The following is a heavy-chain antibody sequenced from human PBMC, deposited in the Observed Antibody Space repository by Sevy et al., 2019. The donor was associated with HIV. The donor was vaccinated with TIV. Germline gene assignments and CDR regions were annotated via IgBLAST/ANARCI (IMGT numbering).Heavy chain of an antibody. CDR2: IYYSGNT. D-gene: IGHD3-16*01. CDR1: SGSIGNYY. J-gene: IGHJ4*03. Sequence: SETLSLTCSVSSGSIGNYYWCWIRQPPGRGLEWLGLIYYSGNTNYNPSPKSRVTMSIDTSKNQFSLGLSSLTAADTAVYYCARRAFLGGYFDSWGQGILVTVSS. V-gene: IGHV4-59*08. CDR3: ARRAFLGGYFDS.